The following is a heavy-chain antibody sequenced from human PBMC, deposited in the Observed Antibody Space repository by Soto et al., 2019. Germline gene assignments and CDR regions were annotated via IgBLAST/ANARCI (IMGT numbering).Heavy chain of an antibody. Sequence: SVKVSCMASGYTFTSPGIHWVRQAPRQRLEWMGWINAANGDTKYSPKFQGRVTITRDTSASTAYMELSCLRSEDTAVYYCVRRDVSATGIDCFDPWGQGTLVTVSS. D-gene: IGHD6-13*01. CDR1: GYTFTSPG. V-gene: IGHV1-3*01. J-gene: IGHJ5*02. CDR3: VRRDVSATGIDCFDP. CDR2: INAANGDT.